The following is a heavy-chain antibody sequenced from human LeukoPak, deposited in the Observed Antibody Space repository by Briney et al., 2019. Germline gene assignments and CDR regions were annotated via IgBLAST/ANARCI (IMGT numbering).Heavy chain of an antibody. CDR3: AKDITLLGYCSGGSCYTYNWFDP. CDR1: GFTFSSYA. CDR2: ISGSGGST. J-gene: IGHJ5*02. D-gene: IGHD2-15*01. V-gene: IGHV3-23*01. Sequence: HTGGSLGLSCAASGFTFSSYAMSWVRQAPGKGLEWVSAISGSGGSTYYADSVKGRFTISRDNSKNTLYLQMNSLRAEDTAVYYCAKDITLLGYCSGGSCYTYNWFDPWGQGTLVTVSS.